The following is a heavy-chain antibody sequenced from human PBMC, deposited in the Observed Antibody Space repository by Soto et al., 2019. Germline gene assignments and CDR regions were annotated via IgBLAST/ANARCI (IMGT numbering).Heavy chain of an antibody. CDR3: ASIAAAARVFDY. J-gene: IGHJ4*02. Sequence: SETLSLTCAVSGGSISSGGYSWSWIRQPPGKGLEWIGYIYHSGSTYYNPSLKSRVTISVDRSKNQFSLKLSSVTAADTAVYYCASIAAAARVFDYWGQGTLVTVSS. CDR2: IYHSGST. V-gene: IGHV4-30-2*01. CDR1: GGSISSGGYS. D-gene: IGHD6-13*01.